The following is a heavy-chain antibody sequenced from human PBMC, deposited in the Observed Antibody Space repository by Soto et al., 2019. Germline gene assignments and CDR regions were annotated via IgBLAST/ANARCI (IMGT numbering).Heavy chain of an antibody. V-gene: IGHV4-59*01. CDR2: IYYSGST. Sequence: TSETLSLTCTVSGGSISSYYWSWIRQPPGKGLEWIGYIYYSGSTNYNPSLKSRVTISVDTSKNQFSLKLSSVTAADTAVYYCAGGSGFDPWGQGPLVTVPS. CDR1: GGSISSYY. D-gene: IGHD3-16*01. CDR3: AGGSGFDP. J-gene: IGHJ5*02.